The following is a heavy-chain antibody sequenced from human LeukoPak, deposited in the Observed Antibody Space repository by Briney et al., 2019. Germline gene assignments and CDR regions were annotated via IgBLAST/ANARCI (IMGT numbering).Heavy chain of an antibody. Sequence: GGSLRLSCAVSGFTLRNYAMSWVRQAPGKGLEWVSAISSSGGSTYYADSVKGRFTISRDNSKNTLYLQMNSLRAEDTAVYYCARDALGYGGSTGGYWVFGYFDYWDQETLVTVAS. CDR3: ARDALGYGGSTGGYWVFGYFDY. J-gene: IGHJ4*02. CDR2: ISSSGGST. CDR1: GFTLRNYA. V-gene: IGHV3-23*01. D-gene: IGHD2-2*01.